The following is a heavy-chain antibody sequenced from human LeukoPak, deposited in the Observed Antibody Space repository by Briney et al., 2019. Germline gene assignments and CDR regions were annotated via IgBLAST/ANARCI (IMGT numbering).Heavy chain of an antibody. CDR2: IYWDDDK. CDR1: GFSLSTSGVG. V-gene: IGHV2-5*02. D-gene: IGHD3-10*01. J-gene: IGHJ5*02. Sequence: SGPTLVKPTQTLTLTCTFSGFSLSTSGVGVGWIRQPPGKALEWLALIYWDDDKRYSPSLKSRLTITKDTSKNQVVLTMTNMDPVDTATYYCAHTAPPMGLVRRNWLDPWGQGTLVTVSS. CDR3: AHTAPPMGLVRRNWLDP.